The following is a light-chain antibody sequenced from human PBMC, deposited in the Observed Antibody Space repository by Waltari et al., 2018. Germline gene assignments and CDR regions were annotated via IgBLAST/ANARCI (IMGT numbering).Light chain of an antibody. CDR1: QNLFWSDNKRDY. CDR2: WAS. V-gene: IGKV4-1*01. Sequence: IVMTQSPDSLAVSLGERATVNCKSSQNLFWSDNKRDYLAWYQQKPGQSPKLLLYWASIRESGVPERFSGGGSGTDFTLTISSLQAEDVAVYYCQQYYSTPYTFGQGTKVEAK. J-gene: IGKJ2*01. CDR3: QQYYSTPYT.